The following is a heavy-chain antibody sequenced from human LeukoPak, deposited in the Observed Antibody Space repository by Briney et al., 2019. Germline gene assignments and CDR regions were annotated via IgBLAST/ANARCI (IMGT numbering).Heavy chain of an antibody. CDR2: MNPNSGNT. Sequence: ASVKVSCKASGYTFTSYGISWVRQATGQGLEWMGWMNPNSGNTGYAQKFQGRVTITRNTSISTAYMELGSLRSEDTAVYYCARGPNYYDSSGNWFDPWGQGTLVTVSS. CDR3: ARGPNYYDSSGNWFDP. V-gene: IGHV1-8*03. J-gene: IGHJ5*02. CDR1: GYTFTSYG. D-gene: IGHD3-22*01.